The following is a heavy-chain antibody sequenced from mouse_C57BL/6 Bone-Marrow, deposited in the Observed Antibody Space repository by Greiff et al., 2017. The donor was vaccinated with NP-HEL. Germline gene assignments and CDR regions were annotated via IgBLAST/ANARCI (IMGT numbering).Heavy chain of an antibody. V-gene: IGHV5-6*01. Sequence: VQLQQSGGDLVKPGGSLKLSCAASGFTFSSYGMSWVRQTPDKRLEWVATISSGGSYTYYPDSVKGRFTISRDNAKNTLYLQMSSLKSEDTAMYYCASPIYYDYDVEVFFAYWGQGTLVTVSA. D-gene: IGHD2-4*01. CDR2: ISSGGSYT. J-gene: IGHJ3*01. CDR3: ASPIYYDYDVEVFFAY. CDR1: GFTFSSYG.